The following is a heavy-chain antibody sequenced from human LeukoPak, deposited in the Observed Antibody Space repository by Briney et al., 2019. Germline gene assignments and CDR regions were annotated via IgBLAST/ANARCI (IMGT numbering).Heavy chain of an antibody. J-gene: IGHJ6*03. CDR3: ARRARAHLYYYYYYMDV. V-gene: IGHV1-2*02. CDR2: INPNSGGT. Sequence: EASVKVSCKASGYTFTGYYMHWVRQAPGQGLEWMGWINPNSGGTNYAQKFQGRVTMTRDTSISTAYMELSRLRSDDTAVYYCARRARAHLYYYYYYMDVWGKGTTVTVSS. CDR1: GYTFTGYY.